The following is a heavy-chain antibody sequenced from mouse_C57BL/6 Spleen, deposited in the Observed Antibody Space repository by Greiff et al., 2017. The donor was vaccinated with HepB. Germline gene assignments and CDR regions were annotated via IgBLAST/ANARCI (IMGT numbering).Heavy chain of an antibody. Sequence: EVKLMESGGGLVKPGGSLKLSCAASGFTFSDYGMHWVRQAPEKGLEWVAYISSGSSTIYYADTVKGRFTISRDNAKNTLFLQMTSLRSEDTAMYYCARRRIYYGSSDYAMDYWGQGTSVTVSS. J-gene: IGHJ4*01. D-gene: IGHD1-1*01. CDR2: ISSGSSTI. CDR1: GFTFSDYG. CDR3: ARRRIYYGSSDYAMDY. V-gene: IGHV5-17*01.